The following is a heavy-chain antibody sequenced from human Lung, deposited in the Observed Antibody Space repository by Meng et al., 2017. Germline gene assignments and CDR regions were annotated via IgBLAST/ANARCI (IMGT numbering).Heavy chain of an antibody. J-gene: IGHJ4*02. CDR1: GGSFSDYY. V-gene: IGHV4-34*01. Sequence: QVQLQEWGRGLLKPSETLSLTGVVSGGSFSDYYWSWIRQPPGKGLEWIGEINHSGSTNYNPSLESRATISVDTSQNNLSLKLSSVTAADSAVYYCARGPTTMAHDFDYWGQGTLVTVSS. CDR3: ARGPTTMAHDFDY. D-gene: IGHD4-11*01. CDR2: INHSGST.